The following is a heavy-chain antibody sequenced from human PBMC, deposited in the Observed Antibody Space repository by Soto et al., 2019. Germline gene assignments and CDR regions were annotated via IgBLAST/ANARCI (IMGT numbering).Heavy chain of an antibody. J-gene: IGHJ4*02. V-gene: IGHV3-23*01. CDR2: ISGSDGKT. Sequence: RRCSMKLSSAAFGGSCIIYAMTWVRQAPGKGLEWVSTISGSDGKTFYADSVKGRFSISRDTSKNMLYLQMNNLRGDDTAVYYCVRWSYLDYWGQGTRVTVSS. CDR3: VRWSYLDY. D-gene: IGHD3-3*01. CDR1: GGSCIIYA.